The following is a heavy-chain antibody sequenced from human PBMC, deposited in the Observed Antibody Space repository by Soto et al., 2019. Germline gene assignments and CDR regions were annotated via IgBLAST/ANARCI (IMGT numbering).Heavy chain of an antibody. V-gene: IGHV4-39*01. CDR2: IYYSGST. D-gene: IGHD6-19*01. Sequence: SETLSLTCTVSGGSISSSSYYWGWIRQPPGKGLEWIGSIYYSGSTYYNPSLKSRVTISVDTSKNQFSLKLSSVTAADTAVYYCARLKKRLVLDYWGQGTLVTVSS. CDR1: GGSISSSSYY. CDR3: ARLKKRLVLDY. J-gene: IGHJ4*02.